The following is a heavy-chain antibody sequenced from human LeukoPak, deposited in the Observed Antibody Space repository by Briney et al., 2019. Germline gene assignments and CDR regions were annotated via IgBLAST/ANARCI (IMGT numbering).Heavy chain of an antibody. CDR3: ARRGYSNYVPRGWFDP. J-gene: IGHJ5*02. Sequence: SETLSLTCTVSGGSITSSSYYWGWTRQPPGKGLEWIGSIYYSGRTYYNPSLKSRVTMSVDTSKNRFSLKVTYVTAADTAVYYCARRGYSNYVPRGWFDPWGQGTLVTVSS. D-gene: IGHD4-11*01. CDR2: IYYSGRT. V-gene: IGHV4-39*07. CDR1: GGSITSSSYY.